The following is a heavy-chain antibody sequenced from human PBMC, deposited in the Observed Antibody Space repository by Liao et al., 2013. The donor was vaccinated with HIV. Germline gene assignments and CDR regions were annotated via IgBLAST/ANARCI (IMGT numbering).Heavy chain of an antibody. J-gene: IGHJ3*02. CDR2: IYYSGST. CDR3: VRTIMRRIAFDI. D-gene: IGHD1-14*01. V-gene: IGHV4-30-4*08. Sequence: QVQLQESGPGLVKPSQSLSLTCNVSGGSINSGDYYWTWIRQPPGKGLEWIGYIYYSGSTQYNPSLKSRVSISVDTSRNQFSLKLTSVTAADTALYYCVRTIMRRIAFDIWGQGTMVTVSS. CDR1: GGSINSGDYY.